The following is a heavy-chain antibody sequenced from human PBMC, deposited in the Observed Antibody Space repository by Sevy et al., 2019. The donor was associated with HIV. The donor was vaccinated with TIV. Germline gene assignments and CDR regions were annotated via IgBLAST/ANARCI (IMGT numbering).Heavy chain of an antibody. CDR2: LSGSGGTT. V-gene: IGHV3-23*01. D-gene: IGHD2-2*01. J-gene: IGHJ3*01. CDR1: GFTFFSHV. CDR3: PTGTTDSRISWVFDV. Sequence: GGSLRLSCAASGFTFFSHVMSWVRQAPGKGLEWVSGLSGSGGTTYYADSVKGRFSISRDNSKNKLYLQMSSLRIEDTAVYYRPTGTTDSRISWVFDVWGQGTMVTVSS.